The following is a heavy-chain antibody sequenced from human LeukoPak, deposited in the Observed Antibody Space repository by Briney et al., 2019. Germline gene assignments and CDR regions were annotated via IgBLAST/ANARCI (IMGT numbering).Heavy chain of an antibody. CDR2: IYYSGST. D-gene: IGHD3-9*01. V-gene: IGHV4-59*01. CDR3: ARSERTLRYFDWLLAN. J-gene: IGHJ4*02. CDR1: GGSISSYY. Sequence: SETLSLTCTVSGGSISSYYWSWIRQPPGKGLEWIGYIYYSGSTNYNPSLKSRVTILVDTSKNQFSLKLSSVTAADTAVYYCARSERTLRYFDWLLANWGQGTLVTVSS.